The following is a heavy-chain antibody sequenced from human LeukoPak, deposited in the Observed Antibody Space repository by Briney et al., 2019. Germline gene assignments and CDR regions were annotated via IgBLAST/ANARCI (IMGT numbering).Heavy chain of an antibody. CDR1: GGSTSSYY. Sequence: SETLSLTCTVSGGSTSSYYWSWIRQPPGKGLEWIGYIYYSGSTNYNPSLKSRVTISVDTSKNQFSLKLSSVTAADTAVYYCARTLRLRWFDYWGQGTLVTVSS. CDR2: IYYSGST. V-gene: IGHV4-59*01. J-gene: IGHJ4*02. CDR3: ARTLRLRWFDY. D-gene: IGHD4-23*01.